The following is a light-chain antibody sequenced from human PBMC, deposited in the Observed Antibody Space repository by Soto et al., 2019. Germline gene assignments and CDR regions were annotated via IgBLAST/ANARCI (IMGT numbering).Light chain of an antibody. CDR3: QQSYSTPPIT. Sequence: MTQSPLSLPVTPGEPASISCRSSQSLLHSNGYNYLDWYQQKPGKAPKLLIYEASSLQSGVPSRISGSGSGTDFTLTISSLQPEDFATYYCQQSYSTPPITFGQGTRLEI. CDR1: QSLLHSNGYNY. CDR2: EAS. V-gene: IGKV1-39*01. J-gene: IGKJ5*01.